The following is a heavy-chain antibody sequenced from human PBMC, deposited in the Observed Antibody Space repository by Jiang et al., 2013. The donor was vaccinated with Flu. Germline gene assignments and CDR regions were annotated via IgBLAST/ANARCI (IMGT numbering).Heavy chain of an antibody. J-gene: IGHJ6*02. Sequence: GSLRLSCAASGFTFSSYEMNWVRQAPGKGLEWVSYISSSGSTIYYADSVKGRFTISRDNAKNSLYLQMNSLRAEDTAVYYCARDLNSGASYYYYGIGRLGPRDHGHRLL. CDR1: GFTFSSYE. D-gene: IGHD6-19*01. V-gene: IGHV3-48*03. CDR3: ARDLNSGASYYYYGIGR. CDR2: ISSSGSTI.